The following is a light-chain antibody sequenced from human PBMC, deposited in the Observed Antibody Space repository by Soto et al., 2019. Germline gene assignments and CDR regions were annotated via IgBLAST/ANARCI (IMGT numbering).Light chain of an antibody. CDR2: GAS. V-gene: IGKV3-20*01. J-gene: IGKJ5*01. CDR1: QSVSSSY. Sequence: EIVLTQSPGTLSLSPGERATLSCMASQSVSSSYLAWYQQTPGQAPRLLIYGASSRATGIPDRFSGSGSGTDFTLTISRLEPEDFAVYSCQQYGSSPPITFGQGTRLEIK. CDR3: QQYGSSPPIT.